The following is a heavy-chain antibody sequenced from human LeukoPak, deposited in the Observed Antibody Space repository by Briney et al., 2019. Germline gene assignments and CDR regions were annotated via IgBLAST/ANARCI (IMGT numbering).Heavy chain of an antibody. J-gene: IGHJ4*02. CDR2: IIPIFGTA. CDR1: GGTFSSYA. Sequence: SVKVSCKASGGTFSSYAISWVRRAPGQGLEWMGGIIPIFGTANYAQKFQGRVTITTDESTSTAYMELSSLRSEDTAVYYCARDGHPRGYFDYWGQGTLVTVSS. CDR3: ARDGHPRGYFDY. D-gene: IGHD3-10*01. V-gene: IGHV1-69*05.